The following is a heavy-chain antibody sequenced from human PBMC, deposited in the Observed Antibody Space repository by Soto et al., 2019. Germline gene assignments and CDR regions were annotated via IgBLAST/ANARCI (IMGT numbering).Heavy chain of an antibody. CDR1: GGSISSSSYY. J-gene: IGHJ4*02. Sequence: SETLSLTCTVSGGSISSSSYYWGWIRQPPGKGLEWIGSIYYSGSTYYNPSLKSRVTISVDTSKNQFSLKLSSVTAADTAVYYCARHPRVVAATLDYWGQGTLVTV. D-gene: IGHD2-15*01. V-gene: IGHV4-39*01. CDR2: IYYSGST. CDR3: ARHPRVVAATLDY.